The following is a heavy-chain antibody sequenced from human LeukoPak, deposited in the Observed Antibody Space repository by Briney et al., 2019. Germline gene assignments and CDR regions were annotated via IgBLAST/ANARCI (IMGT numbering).Heavy chain of an antibody. CDR1: GGSISSSSYY. V-gene: IGHV4-39*01. CDR2: IYYSGST. CDR3: ARQVPMAAATTIWGYYFDY. D-gene: IGHD3-16*01. Sequence: SETLSLTCTVSGGSISSSSYYWGWIRQPPGKGLEWIGYIYYSGSTSYNPSLKSRVTISVDTSKNQFSLKLSSVTAADTAVYYCARQVPMAAATTIWGYYFDYWGQGTLVTVSS. J-gene: IGHJ4*02.